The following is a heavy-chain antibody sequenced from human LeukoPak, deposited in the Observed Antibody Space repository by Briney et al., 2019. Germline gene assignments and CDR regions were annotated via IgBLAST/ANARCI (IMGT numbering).Heavy chain of an antibody. CDR3: ARDGCSSTSCYSHAFDI. J-gene: IGHJ3*02. V-gene: IGHV1-2*02. D-gene: IGHD2-2*01. Sequence: ASVKVSCKASGYTFTGYYMHWVRQAPGQGLEWMGWINPNSGGTNYAQKFQGRVTMTRDTSISTAYMELSRLRSDDTAVYYCARDGCSSTSCYSHAFDIWGQRTMVTVSS. CDR1: GYTFTGYY. CDR2: INPNSGGT.